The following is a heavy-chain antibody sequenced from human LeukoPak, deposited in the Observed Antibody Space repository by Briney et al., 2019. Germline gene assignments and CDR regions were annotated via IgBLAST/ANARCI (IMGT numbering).Heavy chain of an antibody. Sequence: GGSLRLSCSASGFIISNYAMHWVRQAPGKGREYVSAISANGGRTYYANSVKGRFTISRDNSKNTLYLQMSSLRAEDTAIYHCVKDLYKGDSSSWYYFHYWGQGTLVTVSS. CDR3: VKDLYKGDSSSWYYFHY. CDR2: ISANGGRT. D-gene: IGHD6-13*01. CDR1: GFIISNYA. J-gene: IGHJ4*02. V-gene: IGHV3-64D*06.